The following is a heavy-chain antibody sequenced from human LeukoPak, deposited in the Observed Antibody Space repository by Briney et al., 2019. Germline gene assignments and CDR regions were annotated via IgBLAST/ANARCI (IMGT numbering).Heavy chain of an antibody. D-gene: IGHD2-2*01. CDR2: ISYSGST. CDR1: GGSISTYS. Sequence: SETLSLTCTVSGGSISTYSWIYIRQPPGKGLEWIGNISYSGSTNYKPSLKRRVTTSLDTSKNQFSLKLSSVTAADTAVYYCVRGYQLLPDAFDIWGQGKMVTVPS. V-gene: IGHV4-59*01. CDR3: VRGYQLLPDAFDI. J-gene: IGHJ3*02.